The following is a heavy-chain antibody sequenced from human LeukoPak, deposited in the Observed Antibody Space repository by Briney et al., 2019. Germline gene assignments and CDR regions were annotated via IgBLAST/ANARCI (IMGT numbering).Heavy chain of an antibody. D-gene: IGHD6-13*01. CDR2: ISGSGGST. CDR3: ARGYSSSWDAFDI. Sequence: PGGSLRLSCAASGFTFSSYAMSWVRQAPGKGLEWVSAISGSGGSTYYADSVKGRFTISRDNSKNTLYLQMNSLRAEDTAVYYCARGYSSSWDAFDIWGQGTMVTVSS. CDR1: GFTFSSYA. V-gene: IGHV3-23*01. J-gene: IGHJ3*02.